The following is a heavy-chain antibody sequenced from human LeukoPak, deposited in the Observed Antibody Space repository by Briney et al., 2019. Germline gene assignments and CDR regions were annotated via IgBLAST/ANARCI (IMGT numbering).Heavy chain of an antibody. D-gene: IGHD3-10*01. CDR1: GGSISSSNW. CDR3: ARGRWYGYYYGSGSYPEYFQH. CDR2: IYHSGST. J-gene: IGHJ1*01. Sequence: SGTLSLTCAVSGGSISSSNWWSWVRQPPGKGLEWIGEIYHSGSTNYNPSLKSRVTISVGKSKNQFSLKLSSVTAADTAVYYCARGRWYGYYYGSGSYPEYFQHWGQGTLVTVSS. V-gene: IGHV4-4*02.